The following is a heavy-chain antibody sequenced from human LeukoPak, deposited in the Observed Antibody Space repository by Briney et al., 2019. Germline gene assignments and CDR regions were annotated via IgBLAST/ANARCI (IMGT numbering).Heavy chain of an antibody. D-gene: IGHD2-21*02. CDR3: AKMTAMGFSDY. CDR2: ISGSRGST. V-gene: IGHV3-23*01. CDR1: GSTFSNYA. J-gene: IGHJ4*02. Sequence: GASLRLSCATSGSTFSNYAMSWVRQAPGKGLEWVSAISGSRGSTYYADSVKGRFTISRDNSKNTLYLQMNSLRAEDTAVYYCAKMTAMGFSDYWGQGTLVTVSS.